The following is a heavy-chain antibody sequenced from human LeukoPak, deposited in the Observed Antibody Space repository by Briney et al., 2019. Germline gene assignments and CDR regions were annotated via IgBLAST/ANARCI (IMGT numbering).Heavy chain of an antibody. Sequence: SETLSLTCAVSGYSISSGYQWAWIRQSPEKGLEWIGSIYHTGSAHYNPSLESRVTIPVDTSNNQFSLKLSSMTAADTAVYYCARDPRWLTPDCTSISCYENYFDPWGQGTLVTVSS. CDR3: ARDPRWLTPDCTSISCYENYFDP. CDR2: IYHTGSA. V-gene: IGHV4-38-2*02. CDR1: GYSISSGYQ. D-gene: IGHD2-2*01. J-gene: IGHJ5*02.